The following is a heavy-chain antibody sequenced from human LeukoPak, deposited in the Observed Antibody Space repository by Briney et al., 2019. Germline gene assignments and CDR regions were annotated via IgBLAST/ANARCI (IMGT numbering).Heavy chain of an antibody. Sequence: PGGSLRLSCAASGFTFSRYWMHWLRQAPGKGLVWVSRINTDGRGTSYADSVKGRFTISRDNAKNTLYLQMNSLRAEDTAVYYCARDGLAAARDYWGQGTLVTVSS. V-gene: IGHV3-74*01. CDR1: GFTFSRYW. CDR3: ARDGLAAARDY. J-gene: IGHJ4*02. D-gene: IGHD6-13*01. CDR2: INTDGRGT.